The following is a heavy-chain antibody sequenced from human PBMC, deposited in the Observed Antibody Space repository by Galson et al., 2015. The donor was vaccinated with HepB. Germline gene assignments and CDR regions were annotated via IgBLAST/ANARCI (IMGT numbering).Heavy chain of an antibody. CDR2: FYYSGNT. CDR3: ARARPRDNRDYFIYGRLDP. J-gene: IGHJ5*02. Sequence: TLSLTCTVSGGSISSGDYYWSWIRQSPGKGLEWIAYFYYSGNTFYNPSLRSRLSISVDTSKNQFSLRLSSVTAADTAVYYCARARPRDNRDYFIYGRLDPWGQGTLVTVAS. V-gene: IGHV4-30-4*01. D-gene: IGHD5-24*01. CDR1: GGSISSGDYY.